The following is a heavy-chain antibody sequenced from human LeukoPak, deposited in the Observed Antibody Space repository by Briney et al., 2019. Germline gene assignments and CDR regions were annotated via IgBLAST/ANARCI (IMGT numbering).Heavy chain of an antibody. J-gene: IGHJ4*02. CDR2: ISSSSSYI. CDR3: ARGLYSSSSRTPIAVDY. Sequence: TSGGSLRLSCAASGFTFSSYSMNWVRQAPGKGLEWVSSISSSSSYIYYADSVKGRFTISRDNAKNSLYLQMNSLRAEDTAVYYCARGLYSSSSRTPIAVDYWGQGTLVTVSS. D-gene: IGHD6-6*01. V-gene: IGHV3-21*01. CDR1: GFTFSSYS.